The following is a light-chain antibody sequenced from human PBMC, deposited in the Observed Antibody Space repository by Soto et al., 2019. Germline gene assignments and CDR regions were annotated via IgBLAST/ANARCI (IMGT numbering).Light chain of an antibody. CDR1: QSISSW. J-gene: IGKJ4*01. CDR3: QQYNRYSLT. CDR2: DAS. Sequence: DIQMPQSPSTLSASVGDRVTITCRASQSISSWLAWYQQKPGKAPKLLIYDASSLESGVTSRFSGSGSDTEFTLTINNLQPDDFATYHCQQYNRYSLTFGGGTKVEIK. V-gene: IGKV1-5*01.